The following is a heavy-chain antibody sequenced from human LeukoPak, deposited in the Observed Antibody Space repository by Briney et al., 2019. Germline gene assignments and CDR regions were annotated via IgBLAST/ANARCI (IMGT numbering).Heavy chain of an antibody. V-gene: IGHV4-34*01. CDR3: ARGWPAMVRLRHFDY. D-gene: IGHD5-18*01. CDR2: INHSGGT. Sequence: PSETLSLTCAVYGGSFSGYYWNWIRQPPGKGLEWIGEINHSGGTNYNPSLKSRVTISVDTSKNQFSLKLSSVTAADTAVYYCARGWPAMVRLRHFDYWGQGTLVTVSS. J-gene: IGHJ4*02. CDR1: GGSFSGYY.